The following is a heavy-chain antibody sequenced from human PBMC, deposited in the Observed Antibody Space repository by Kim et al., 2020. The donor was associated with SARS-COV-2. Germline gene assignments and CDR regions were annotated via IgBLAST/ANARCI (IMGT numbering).Heavy chain of an antibody. V-gene: IGHV3-23*01. Sequence: TVDADSVRGRFTIPRDNYKNTLRLQMNSLRAEDTAIYYCSTRRSYSPDYWGQGTLVTVSS. D-gene: IGHD2-21*01. CDR3: STRRSYSPDY. J-gene: IGHJ4*02. CDR2: T.